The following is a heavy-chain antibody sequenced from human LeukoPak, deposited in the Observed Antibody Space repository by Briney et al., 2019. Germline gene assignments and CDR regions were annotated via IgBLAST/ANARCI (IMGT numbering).Heavy chain of an antibody. J-gene: IGHJ4*02. CDR1: GCTFSRYA. CDR2: ISRSGGST. CDR3: AKDYNCYDSSGLD. V-gene: IGHV3-23*01. Sequence: GGALRLAWAAAGCTFSRYAMSWVRQAPGKGLEWVSAISRSGGSTYYADSVNGRFTISRDNSKNTLYLQMNSLRAEDTAVYYCAKDYNCYDSSGLDWGQGTLVTVSS. D-gene: IGHD3-22*01.